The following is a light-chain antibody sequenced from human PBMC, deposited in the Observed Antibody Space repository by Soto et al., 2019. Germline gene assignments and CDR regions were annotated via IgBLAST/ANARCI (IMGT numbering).Light chain of an antibody. V-gene: IGLV1-47*02. CDR1: SSNIGNNY. Sequence: QSVLTQPPSVSAAPGQKVTISCSGSSSNIGNNYVSWYQQLPGTAPKLLIYSNNQRPSGVPDRFSGSKSGTSASLAISGLRSEDEADYYCAAWDDSLRGYVFATGTKVTVL. CDR3: AAWDDSLRGYV. J-gene: IGLJ1*01. CDR2: SNN.